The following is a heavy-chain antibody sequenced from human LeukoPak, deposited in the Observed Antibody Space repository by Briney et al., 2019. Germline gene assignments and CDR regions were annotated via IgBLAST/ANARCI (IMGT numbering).Heavy chain of an antibody. V-gene: IGHV3-64*01. J-gene: IGHJ4*02. Sequence: GGSLRLSCAASGFTFSSYAMHWVRQAPGKGLEYVSAISSNGGSTYYANSVKGRFTISRDNSKNTLYLQMGSLRAEDMAVYYCARDGGYSGYGDYWGRGTLVTVSS. CDR2: ISSNGGST. CDR1: GFTFSSYA. CDR3: ARDGGYSGYGDY. D-gene: IGHD5-12*01.